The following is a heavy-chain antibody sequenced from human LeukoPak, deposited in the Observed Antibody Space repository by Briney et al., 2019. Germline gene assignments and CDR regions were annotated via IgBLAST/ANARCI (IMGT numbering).Heavy chain of an antibody. D-gene: IGHD6-13*01. CDR1: GESFSGYY. V-gene: IGHV4-34*01. CDR3: ARALRYSSSWYVGEIDY. J-gene: IGHJ4*02. CDR2: INHSEIT. Sequence: PSETLSLTCAVYGESFSGYYWSWIRQPPGKGLEWIGEINHSEITNYNPSLKSRVTISVDTSKNQFSLKLSSVTAADTAVYYCARALRYSSSWYVGEIDYWGQGTLVTVSS.